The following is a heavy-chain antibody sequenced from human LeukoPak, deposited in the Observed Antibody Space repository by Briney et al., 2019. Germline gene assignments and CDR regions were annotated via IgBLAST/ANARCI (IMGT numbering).Heavy chain of an antibody. V-gene: IGHV4-4*07. CDR1: GDSISNY. CDR2: IHPSGST. Sequence: SETLSLTCTVSGDSISNYWSWIRQPAGKGLEWIGRIHPSGSTNYNPSLKSRVTLSVDTSKNEFSLKLSSVTAADTAVYYCARGPPPDLDYWGRGTLVTVSS. J-gene: IGHJ4*02. CDR3: ARGPPPDLDY.